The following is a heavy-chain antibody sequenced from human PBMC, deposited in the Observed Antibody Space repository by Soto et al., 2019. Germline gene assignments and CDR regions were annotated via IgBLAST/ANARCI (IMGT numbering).Heavy chain of an antibody. V-gene: IGHV3-74*01. CDR1: GFTFSSYW. CDR2: INSDGSST. Sequence: PGGSLRLSCAASGFTFSSYWMHWVRQAPGKGLVWVSRINSDGSSTSYADSVKGRFTISRDNAKNTLYLQMNSLRAEDTAVYYCAKLPFWSGYYSIDYWGQGTLVTVSS. CDR3: AKLPFWSGYYSIDY. D-gene: IGHD3-3*01. J-gene: IGHJ4*02.